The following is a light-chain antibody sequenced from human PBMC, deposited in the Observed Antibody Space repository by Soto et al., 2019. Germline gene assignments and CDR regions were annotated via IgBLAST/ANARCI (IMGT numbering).Light chain of an antibody. J-gene: IGKJ1*01. CDR1: ETVSDSQ. CDR2: SVS. CDR3: QQYGSSRWT. Sequence: EIGLTQSPDTLSLSPGERATLSCRTSETVSDSQLAWYQQKPGQAPRLLIYSVSTRATGIADRFSGSGSGTDFTLTISRLEPADFALYYCQQYGSSRWTFGQGTKVDIK. V-gene: IGKV3-20*01.